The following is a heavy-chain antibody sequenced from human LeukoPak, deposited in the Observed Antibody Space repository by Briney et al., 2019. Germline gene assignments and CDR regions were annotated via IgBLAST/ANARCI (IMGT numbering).Heavy chain of an antibody. CDR1: GGSFSDYY. J-gene: IGHJ5*02. Sequence: SETLSLTCAVYGGSFSDYYWGWIRQPPGKGLEWIGEIYHSGSTKYTPSLKSRVTISVDTSKNQFSLKLSSVTAADTAVYYCARERGVRGYSSGWYRFWFDPWGQGTLVTVSS. CDR3: ARERGVRGYSSGWYRFWFDP. V-gene: IGHV4-34*01. D-gene: IGHD6-19*01. CDR2: IYHSGST.